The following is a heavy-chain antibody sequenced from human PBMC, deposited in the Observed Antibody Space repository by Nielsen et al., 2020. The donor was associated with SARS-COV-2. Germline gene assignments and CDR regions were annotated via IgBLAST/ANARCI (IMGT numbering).Heavy chain of an antibody. CDR2: IYPGDSDT. V-gene: IGHV5-51*01. Sequence: KVSCKGSGYSFTSYWIGWVRQMPGKGLEWMGIIYPGDSDTRYSPSFQGQVTISADKSISTAYLQWSSLKASDTAMYYCARHETQPGIAAAGTGYYGMDVWGQGTTVTVSS. J-gene: IGHJ6*02. D-gene: IGHD6-13*01. CDR1: GYSFTSYW. CDR3: ARHETQPGIAAAGTGYYGMDV.